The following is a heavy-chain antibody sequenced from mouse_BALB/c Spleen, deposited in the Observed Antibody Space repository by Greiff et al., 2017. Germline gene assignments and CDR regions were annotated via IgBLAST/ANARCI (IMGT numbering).Heavy chain of an antibody. D-gene: IGHD2-2*01. CDR2: ISNGGGST. V-gene: IGHV5-12-2*01. J-gene: IGHJ4*01. CDR3: ARGGLRQAMDY. Sequence: EVHLVESGGGLVQPGGSLKLSCAASGFTFSSYTMSWVRQTPEKRLEWVAYISNGGGSTYYPDTVKGRFTISRDNAKNTLYLQMSSLKSEDTAMYYCARGGLRQAMDYWGQGTSVTVSS. CDR1: GFTFSSYT.